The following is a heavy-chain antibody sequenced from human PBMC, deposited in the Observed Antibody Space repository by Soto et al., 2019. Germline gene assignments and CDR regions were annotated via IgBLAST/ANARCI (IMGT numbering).Heavy chain of an antibody. V-gene: IGHV3-23*01. CDR3: AKDVVGFPSEAIDY. J-gene: IGHJ4*02. CDR2: ISVSGGST. D-gene: IGHD2-21*01. CDR1: GFTFSSYA. Sequence: EVQLLESGGGLVQPGGSLRLSCAASGFTFSSYAMSWVRQAPGKGLEWVSAISVSGGSTYYADSVKGRFTISRDNSKNRLYVQMNSLRAEDTAVYYCAKDVVGFPSEAIDYWGQGTLVTVSS.